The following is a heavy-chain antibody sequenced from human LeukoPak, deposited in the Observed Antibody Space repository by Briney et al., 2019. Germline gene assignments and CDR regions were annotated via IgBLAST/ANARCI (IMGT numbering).Heavy chain of an antibody. CDR3: ARGGYSGSYYGWFDP. CDR2: IYYSGST. Sequence: SETLSLTCTISGGSISNYYWSWIRQPPGKGLEWIGYIYYSGSTNYNPSLKSRVTISVDTSKNQFSLKLSSVTAADTAVYYCARGGYSGSYYGWFDPWGQGTLVTVSS. CDR1: GGSISNYY. D-gene: IGHD1-26*01. J-gene: IGHJ5*02. V-gene: IGHV4-59*01.